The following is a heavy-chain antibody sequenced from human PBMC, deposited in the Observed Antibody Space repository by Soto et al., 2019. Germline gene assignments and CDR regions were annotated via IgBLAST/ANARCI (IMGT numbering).Heavy chain of an antibody. J-gene: IGHJ4*02. V-gene: IGHV1-3*01. Sequence: QVQLVQSGAEVKKPGASVKVSCKASGYTFTSYAMHWVRQAPGQRLEWMGWINAGNGNTKYSQKFQGRVTITRDTSASTTYMELSSLRSEDTAVYYCARPHFSSSYYFDYWGQGTLVTVSS. CDR1: GYTFTSYA. CDR3: ARPHFSSSYYFDY. D-gene: IGHD6-13*01. CDR2: INAGNGNT.